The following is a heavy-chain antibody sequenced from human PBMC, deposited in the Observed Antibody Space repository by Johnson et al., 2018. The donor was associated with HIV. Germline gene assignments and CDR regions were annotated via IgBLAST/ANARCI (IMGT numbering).Heavy chain of an antibody. Sequence: VQLVESGGGLIQPGGSLRLSCAASGFTVSSNYMSWVRQAPGKGLEWGSVIYSGGSTYYADSVKGRFTISRDNSKNTLYLQMNSLRAEDTAVYYCARAPRPDAFDIWGQGTMVTVSS. CDR1: GFTVSSNY. CDR3: ARAPRPDAFDI. V-gene: IGHV3-53*01. J-gene: IGHJ3*02. CDR2: IYSGGST.